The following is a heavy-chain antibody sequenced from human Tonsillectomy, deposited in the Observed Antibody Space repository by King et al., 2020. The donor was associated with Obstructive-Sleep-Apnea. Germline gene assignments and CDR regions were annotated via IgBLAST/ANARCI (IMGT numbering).Heavy chain of an antibody. D-gene: IGHD6-13*01. V-gene: IGHV2-5*01. J-gene: IGHJ3*01. CDR2: IYWNDDK. Sequence: TLKESGPTLVKPTQTLTLTCTFSGISLSISGVGVGWIRQPPGKALEWLALIYWNDDKRYSPSLRSRLTITKDSSKDQVVLTMTNMDPLDTATYYCARSDGAAIAAVGTGAFDVWGQGTMVTVSP. CDR3: ARSDGAAIAAVGTGAFDV. CDR1: GISLSISGVG.